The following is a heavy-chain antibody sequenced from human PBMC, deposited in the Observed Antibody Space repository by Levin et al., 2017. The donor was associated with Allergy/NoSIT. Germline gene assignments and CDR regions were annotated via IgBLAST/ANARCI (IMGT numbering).Heavy chain of an antibody. V-gene: IGHV3-7*01. CDR3: ARGRGDL. Sequence: QAGGSLRLSCAASGFTFSNFWMSWARQAPGKGLEWVALIKEGLNDNYYVDSVKGRFTISRDNAEKSLYLQMNGLRAEDTAIYYCARGRGDLWGQGTLVSVSS. CDR1: GFTFSNFW. CDR2: IKEGLNDN. J-gene: IGHJ5*02.